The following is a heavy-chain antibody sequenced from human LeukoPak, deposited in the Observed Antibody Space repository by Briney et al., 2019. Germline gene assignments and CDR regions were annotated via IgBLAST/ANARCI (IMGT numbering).Heavy chain of an antibody. CDR1: GYTFISYD. CDR3: ARYEPLLRYFQH. CDR2: MNPNSGNI. V-gene: IGHV1-8*01. Sequence: ASVKVSCTASGYTFISYDINWVRQATGQGLEWMGWMNPNSGNIGYAQKFQGRVTMTRNTSINTAYMELSSLRSEDTAVYYCARYEPLLRYFQHWGQGTLVTVSS. J-gene: IGHJ1*01. D-gene: IGHD3-16*01.